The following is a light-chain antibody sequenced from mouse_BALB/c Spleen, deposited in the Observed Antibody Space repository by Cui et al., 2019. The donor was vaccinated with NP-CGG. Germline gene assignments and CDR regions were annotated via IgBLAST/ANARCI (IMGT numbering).Light chain of an antibody. CDR2: GTN. Sequence: QAVVTQESALTTSPGETVTLTCRSSIGAVTTSNYANWVQEKPDHLFTGLIGGTNNRAPGVPARFSGSLIGDKAALTITGAQTEDEGIYFCALWYSNHWVFGGGTKLTVL. CDR3: ALWYSNHWV. J-gene: IGLJ1*01. CDR1: IGAVTTSNY. V-gene: IGLV1*01.